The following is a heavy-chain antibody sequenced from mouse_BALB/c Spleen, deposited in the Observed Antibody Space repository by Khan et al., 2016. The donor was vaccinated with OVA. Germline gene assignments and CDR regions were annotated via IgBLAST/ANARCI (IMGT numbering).Heavy chain of an antibody. CDR1: GYTFTSYY. CDR2: INPNNGDS. Sequence: VQLQESGAELVKPGTSVKISCKASGYTFTSYYMYWVKQRPGQGLEWIGGINPNNGDSNFNEKFKSKATLTVDKSSSTAYLQLGILTSEDSAVYYGTRSGYGNPCAYWGQGTLVTVSA. V-gene: IGHV1S81*02. D-gene: IGHD2-1*01. CDR3: TRSGYGNPCAY. J-gene: IGHJ3*01.